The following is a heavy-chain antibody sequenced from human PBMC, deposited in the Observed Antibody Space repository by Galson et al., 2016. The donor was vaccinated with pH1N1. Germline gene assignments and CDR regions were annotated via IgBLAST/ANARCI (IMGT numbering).Heavy chain of an antibody. D-gene: IGHD2/OR15-2a*01. J-gene: IGHJ4*02. CDR1: GYSFTTSW. CDR2: IYPGDSET. V-gene: IGHV5-51*03. Sequence: QSGAEVKKSGESLKISCKVSGYSFTTSWIGWVRQMPGKGLEWMGIIYPGDSETKYSPSFEGQVTFPVDKSKNTAYLHWSSLKASDTAIYYCARRSTELGLDYWGQGVLVTVSS. CDR3: ARRSTELGLDY.